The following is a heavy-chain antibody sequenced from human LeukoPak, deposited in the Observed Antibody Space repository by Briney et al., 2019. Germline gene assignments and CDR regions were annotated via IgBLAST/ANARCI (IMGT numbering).Heavy chain of an antibody. CDR3: ARENSGSYREFDY. CDR1: GGSIISYY. CDR2: IYTSGST. V-gene: IGHV4-4*07. J-gene: IGHJ4*02. D-gene: IGHD1-26*01. Sequence: SETLSLTCTGSGGSIISYYWSWIRQPAGKGLEWIGRIYTSGSTNYNASLKSRVSMSVDTSKNQFSLKLSSVTAADTAVFYCARENSGSYREFDYWGQGTLVTVSS.